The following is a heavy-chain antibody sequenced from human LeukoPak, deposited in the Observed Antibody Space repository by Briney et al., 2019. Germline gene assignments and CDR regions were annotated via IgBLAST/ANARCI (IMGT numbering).Heavy chain of an antibody. CDR1: GGSISSGGYY. CDR2: IYHSGST. Sequence: PSETLSLTCTVSGGSISSGGYYWSWIRQPPGKGLEWIGYIYHSGSTYYNPSLKSRVTISVDRSKNQFSLKLSYVTAADTAVYYCARWVNTVNDYWGQGTLVTVSS. J-gene: IGHJ4*02. D-gene: IGHD4-11*01. V-gene: IGHV4-30-2*01. CDR3: ARWVNTVNDY.